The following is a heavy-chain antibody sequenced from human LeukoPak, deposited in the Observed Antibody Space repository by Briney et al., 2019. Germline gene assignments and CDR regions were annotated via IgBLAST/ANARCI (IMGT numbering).Heavy chain of an antibody. CDR1: GFTFSSYG. D-gene: IGHD2-15*01. V-gene: IGHV3-33*03. Sequence: GGSLRLSCAASGFTFSSYGMHWVRQAPGKGLEWVAVIWYDGSNKYYADSVKGRFTISRDNAKNSLYLQMNSLRAEDAALYYCAKQDYSFSFDYWGQGTLVTVSS. J-gene: IGHJ4*02. CDR2: IWYDGSNK. CDR3: AKQDYSFSFDY.